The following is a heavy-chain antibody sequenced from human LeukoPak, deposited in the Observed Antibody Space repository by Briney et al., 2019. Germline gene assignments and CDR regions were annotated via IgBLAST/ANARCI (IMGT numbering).Heavy chain of an antibody. V-gene: IGHV4-39*01. D-gene: IGHD3-16*01. J-gene: IGHJ4*02. CDR1: GGSINSFNYY. CDR3: ATYNRDVWGRLDH. Sequence: SETLSLTCIVSGGSINSFNYYWDWIRQPPGKGLEWIGSIHNSGSTYYNPSFKSRVTISVDTSKNQFFLKLSSVTAADTAVYYCATYNRDVWGRLDHWGQGTLVTVSS. CDR2: IHNSGST.